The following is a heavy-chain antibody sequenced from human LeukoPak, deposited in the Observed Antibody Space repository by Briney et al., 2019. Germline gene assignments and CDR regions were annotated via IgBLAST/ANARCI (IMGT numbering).Heavy chain of an antibody. J-gene: IGHJ5*02. CDR2: ISGSGGST. V-gene: IGHV3-23*01. CDR1: GFTFSSYA. D-gene: IGHD3-10*01. CDR3: AKDLEDYYLTGWSAP. Sequence: GGSLRLSCAASGFTFSSYAMSWVRQAPGKGLEWVSAISGSGGSTYYADSVKGRFTISRDNSKNTLYLQMNSLRAEDTAVYYFAKDLEDYYLTGWSAPGGRGTLVTVS.